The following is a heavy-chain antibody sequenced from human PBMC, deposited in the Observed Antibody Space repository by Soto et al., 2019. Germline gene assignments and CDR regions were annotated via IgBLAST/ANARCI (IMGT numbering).Heavy chain of an antibody. D-gene: IGHD3-3*02. V-gene: IGHV1-69*13. Sequence: SVKASCKASGGTISSYAISWVRQAPEQGLEWMGGIIPIFGTANYAQKFQGRVTITADESTSTAYMELSSLRSEDTAVYYCARSISGFLEWSDYYYGMDVWGQGTTVTVSS. CDR2: IIPIFGTA. CDR1: GGTISSYA. CDR3: ARSISGFLEWSDYYYGMDV. J-gene: IGHJ6*02.